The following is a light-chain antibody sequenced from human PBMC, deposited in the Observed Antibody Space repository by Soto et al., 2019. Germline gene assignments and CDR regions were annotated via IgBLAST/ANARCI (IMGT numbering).Light chain of an antibody. CDR1: QSIASY. J-gene: IGKJ2*01. V-gene: IGKV1-39*01. CDR3: QQSYTSPH. Sequence: DIQMPQSPSSLSASVGDRVAITCRASQSIASYLNWYQQRPGKAPKLLIHAASTLQSGVPSRFSGSESESGTDFTLTISSLQPEDFATYYCQQSYTSPHFGQGTKVGIK. CDR2: AAS.